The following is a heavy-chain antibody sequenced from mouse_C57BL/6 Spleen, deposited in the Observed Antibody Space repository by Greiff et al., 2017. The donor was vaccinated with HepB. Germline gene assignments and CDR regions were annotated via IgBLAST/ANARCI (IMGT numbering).Heavy chain of an antibody. V-gene: IGHV1-50*01. D-gene: IGHD1-1*01. CDR3: AGGSHGSSYWYFDV. J-gene: IGHJ1*03. CDR1: GYTFTSYW. Sequence: QVQLQQPGAELVKPGASVKLSCKASGYTFTSYWMQWVKQRPGQGLEWIGEIDPSDSYTNYNQKFKGQATLTVDTSSSTAYMQLSSLTSEDSAVYYCAGGSHGSSYWYFDVWGTGTTVTVSS. CDR2: IDPSDSYT.